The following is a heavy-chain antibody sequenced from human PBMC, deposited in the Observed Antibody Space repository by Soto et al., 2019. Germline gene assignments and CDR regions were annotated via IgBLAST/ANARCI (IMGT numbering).Heavy chain of an antibody. Sequence: GESLKISCKGSGYSFTSYWIGWVRQMPGKGLECMGIIYPGDSDTRYSPSFQGQVTISADKSISTAYMELSSLRSEDTAVYYCARHPVSGSYAYYYGMDVWGQGTTVTVSS. V-gene: IGHV5-51*01. J-gene: IGHJ6*02. CDR2: IYPGDSDT. D-gene: IGHD1-26*01. CDR1: GYSFTSYW. CDR3: ARHPVSGSYAYYYGMDV.